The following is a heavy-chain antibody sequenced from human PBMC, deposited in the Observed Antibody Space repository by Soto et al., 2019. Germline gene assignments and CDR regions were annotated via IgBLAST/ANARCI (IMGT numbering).Heavy chain of an antibody. V-gene: IGHV3-33*01. CDR3: VRGDGDYNDGNGYLARH. Sequence: GGSLRLSCAASGFTFSTYGMHWVRQAPGKGLEWVAVIWNDGSSKYYADSVKGRFSISRDNSKNTLYLQMNSLRAEDTAVYYCVRGDGDYNDGNGYLARHWGQGTLVTVSS. D-gene: IGHD5-18*01. CDR2: IWNDGSSK. J-gene: IGHJ4*02. CDR1: GFTFSTYG.